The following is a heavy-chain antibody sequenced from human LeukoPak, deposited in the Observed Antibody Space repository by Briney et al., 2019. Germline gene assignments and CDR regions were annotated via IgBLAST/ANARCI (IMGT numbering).Heavy chain of an antibody. V-gene: IGHV3-30*02. D-gene: IGHD1-26*01. Sequence: GGSLRLFCAASGFTFSSYWMSWVRQAPGKGLEWVAFIRYDGSNKYYADSVKGRFTISRDNSKNTLYLQMNSLRAEDTAVYYCAKDGVSGSYYFFFDYWGQGTLVTVSS. J-gene: IGHJ4*02. CDR3: AKDGVSGSYYFFFDY. CDR2: IRYDGSNK. CDR1: GFTFSSYW.